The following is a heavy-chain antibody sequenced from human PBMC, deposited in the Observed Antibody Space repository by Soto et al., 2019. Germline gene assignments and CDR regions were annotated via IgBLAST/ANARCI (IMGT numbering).Heavy chain of an antibody. D-gene: IGHD4-17*01. CDR2: IYYSGST. Sequence: SETLSLTCTVSGGSISRNYWGWIRQPPGKGLEWIGYIYYSGSTNYNPSLKSRVTISVDTSKNQFSLKLSSVTAADTALYYCARLPWADYGGIFDPWGQGTLVTVSS. CDR1: GGSISRNY. J-gene: IGHJ5*02. V-gene: IGHV4-59*01. CDR3: ARLPWADYGGIFDP.